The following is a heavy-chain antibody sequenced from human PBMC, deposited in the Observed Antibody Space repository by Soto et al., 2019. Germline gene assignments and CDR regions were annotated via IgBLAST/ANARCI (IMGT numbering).Heavy chain of an antibody. D-gene: IGHD3-22*01. CDR2: ISSSSSYI. CDR3: ARDLGYYDSSGRRSAFDI. J-gene: IGHJ3*02. Sequence: PGGSLRLCCAASGFTFSSYSMDWVRQAPGKGLEWVSSISSSSSYIYYADSVKGRFTISRDNAKNSLYLQMSSLRAEDTAVYYCARDLGYYDSSGRRSAFDIWGQGTMVTVSS. CDR1: GFTFSSYS. V-gene: IGHV3-21*01.